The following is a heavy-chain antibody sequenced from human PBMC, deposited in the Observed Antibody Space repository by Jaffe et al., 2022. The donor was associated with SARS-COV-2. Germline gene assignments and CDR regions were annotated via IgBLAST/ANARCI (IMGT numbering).Heavy chain of an antibody. CDR2: ISYDGSNK. CDR3: ARERSGSYPHYYFDY. CDR1: GFTFSSYA. V-gene: IGHV3-30-3*01. J-gene: IGHJ4*02. Sequence: QVQLVESGGGVVQPGRSLRLSCAASGFTFSSYAMHWVRQAPGKGLEWVAVISYDGSNKYYADSVKGRFTISRDNSKNTLYLQMNSLRAEDTAVYYCARERSGSYPHYYFDYWGQGTLVTVSS. D-gene: IGHD1-26*01.